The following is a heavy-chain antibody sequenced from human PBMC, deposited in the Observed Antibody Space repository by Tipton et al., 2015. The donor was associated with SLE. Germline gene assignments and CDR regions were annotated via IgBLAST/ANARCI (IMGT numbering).Heavy chain of an antibody. J-gene: IGHJ4*02. V-gene: IGHV3-43*01. CDR2: ISWDGGST. D-gene: IGHD1-14*01. CDR1: GFTFDDYT. CDR3: AKDDLGIIDY. Sequence: SLRLSCAASGFTFDDYTMHWVRQAPGKGLEWVSLISWDGGSTYYADSVKGRFTISRDNSKNSLYLQMNSLRTEDTALYYCAKDDLGIIDYWGQGTLVTVSS.